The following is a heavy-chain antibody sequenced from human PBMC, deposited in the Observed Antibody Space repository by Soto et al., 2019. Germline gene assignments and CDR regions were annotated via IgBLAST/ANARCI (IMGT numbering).Heavy chain of an antibody. J-gene: IGHJ4*02. Sequence: GGSLRLSCAASGFTFSSYWMSWVRQAPGKGLEWVANIKQDGSEKYYVDSVKGRFTISRDNAKNSLYLQMNSLRAEHTAVYYCARDQRHYSSGCHYWGQGTLVTVSS. D-gene: IGHD6-19*01. CDR2: IKQDGSEK. V-gene: IGHV3-7*05. CDR3: ARDQRHYSSGCHY. CDR1: GFTFSSYW.